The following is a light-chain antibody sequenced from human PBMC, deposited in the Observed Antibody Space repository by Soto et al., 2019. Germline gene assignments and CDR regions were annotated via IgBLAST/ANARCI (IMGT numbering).Light chain of an antibody. CDR1: SFNIGNNY. Sequence: QSVLTQPPSVSAAPGQKVTISCSGSSFNIGNNYVSWYQQLPGTAPNLLIYDNDNRPSGIPDRFSGSKSGTSATLGITGLQTGDEADYYCGTWDSSLSAVVFGGGTKVTVL. V-gene: IGLV1-51*01. CDR2: DND. J-gene: IGLJ2*01. CDR3: GTWDSSLSAVV.